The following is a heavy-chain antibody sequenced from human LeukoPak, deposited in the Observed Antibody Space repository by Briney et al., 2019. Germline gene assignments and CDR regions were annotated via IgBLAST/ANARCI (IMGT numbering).Heavy chain of an antibody. CDR1: GGSISSGGYS. Sequence: SETLSLTCAVSGGSISSGGYSWSWLRQPPGKGLEWNGYIYHSGNTYYNPSLKSRVTISVDRSKNQFSLKLSSVTAADTAVYYCARAVVAATFGWFDPWGQGTLVTVSS. J-gene: IGHJ5*02. CDR2: IYHSGNT. D-gene: IGHD2-15*01. CDR3: ARAVVAATFGWFDP. V-gene: IGHV4-30-2*01.